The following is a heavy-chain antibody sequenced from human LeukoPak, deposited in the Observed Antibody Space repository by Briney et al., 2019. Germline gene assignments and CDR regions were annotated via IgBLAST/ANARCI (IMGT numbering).Heavy chain of an antibody. CDR2: INHSGST. J-gene: IGHJ4*02. V-gene: IGHV4-34*01. D-gene: IGHD6-6*01. CDR1: GGSFSGYY. Sequence: SETLSLTCAVYGGSFSGYYWSWIRQPPGKGLEWIGEINHSGSTNYNPSLKSRVTIPVDTSKNQFSLKLSSVTAADTAVYYCARGTYIAARPTYHFDYWGQGTLVTVSS. CDR3: ARGTYIAARPTYHFDY.